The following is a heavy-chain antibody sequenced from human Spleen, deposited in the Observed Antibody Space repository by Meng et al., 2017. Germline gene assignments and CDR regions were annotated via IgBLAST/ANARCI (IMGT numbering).Heavy chain of an antibody. CDR2: ISYDGNDK. V-gene: IGHV3-30*04. Sequence: GESLKISCAASGFTFTTYALHWVRQAPGKGLECVAFISYDGNDKYYADSVKGRFTISRDNSDNTLYLQMNSLRTEDTAVYYCARFIRYGHNIYFDYWGQGTLVTVSS. CDR1: GFTFTTYA. CDR3: ARFIRYGHNIYFDY. J-gene: IGHJ4*02. D-gene: IGHD4-17*01.